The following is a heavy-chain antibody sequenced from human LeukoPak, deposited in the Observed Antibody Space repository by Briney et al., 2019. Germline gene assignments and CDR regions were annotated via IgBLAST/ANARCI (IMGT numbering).Heavy chain of an antibody. CDR3: SLAPIVVVVAATPVLDY. J-gene: IGHJ4*02. V-gene: IGHV3-23*01. CDR1: GFTFSSYG. CDR2: ISGSGGST. D-gene: IGHD2-15*01. Sequence: PGGTLRLSCAASGFTFSSYGMSWVRQAPGKGLEWVSAISGSGGSTYYADSVKGRFTISRDNSKNTLYLQMNSLRAEDTAVYYCSLAPIVVVVAATPVLDYWGQGTLVTVSS.